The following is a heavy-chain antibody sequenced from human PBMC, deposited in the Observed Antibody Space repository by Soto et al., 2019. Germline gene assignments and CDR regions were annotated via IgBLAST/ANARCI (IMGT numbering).Heavy chain of an antibody. J-gene: IGHJ6*02. V-gene: IGHV3-23*01. CDR1: GFTFSSYA. D-gene: IGHD4-4*01. CDR3: ARSRTGTTYGGMDV. Sequence: GGSLRLSCAASGFTFSSYAMSWVRQAPGKGLEWVSAISGSGGTTYYADSVKGRFTISRDNSKNTLYLQMNSLRAEDTAVYYCARSRTGTTYGGMDVWGPGTTVTVSS. CDR2: ISGSGGTT.